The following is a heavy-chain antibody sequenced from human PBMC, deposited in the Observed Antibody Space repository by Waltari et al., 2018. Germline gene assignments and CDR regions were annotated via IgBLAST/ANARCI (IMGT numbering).Heavy chain of an antibody. Sequence: EGQLVESGGGLVKPGGSMRLSCAASGLSCGSYTLNWVRQAPGKGLEWVSYISSSSAYKYYADSVKGRFAISRDNAKNLLFLQMNSLRADDTAVYYCVRENCSVTSCFKHFDYWGRGILVTVSS. CDR3: VRENCSVTSCFKHFDY. CDR1: GLSCGSYT. CDR2: ISSSSAYK. D-gene: IGHD2-2*01. J-gene: IGHJ4*02. V-gene: IGHV3-21*01.